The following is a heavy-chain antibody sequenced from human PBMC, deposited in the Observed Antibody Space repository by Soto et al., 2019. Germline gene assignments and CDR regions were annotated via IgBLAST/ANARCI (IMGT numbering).Heavy chain of an antibody. V-gene: IGHV1-18*01. CDR1: GYTFFTYG. CDR2: ISTYDGNT. D-gene: IGHD6-6*01. Sequence: QVQLVQSGAEVKKPGASVKVSCKASGYTFFTYGITWVRQAPGQGLEWMGWISTYDGNTDYAQKLQGRVTMTTDTSTRTAYMELRSLRSDDTAVYSCARKSGSSSWFDPWGQGTLVTVSS. J-gene: IGHJ5*02. CDR3: ARKSGSSSWFDP.